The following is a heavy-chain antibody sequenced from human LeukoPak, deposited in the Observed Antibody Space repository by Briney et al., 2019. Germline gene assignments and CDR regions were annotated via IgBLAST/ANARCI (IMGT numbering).Heavy chain of an antibody. V-gene: IGHV3-43*02. D-gene: IGHD6-19*01. CDR1: GFTFDDYA. Sequence: GGSLRLSCAASGFTFDDYAMHWVRQAPGKGLEWVSLISGGGDSTYYADSVKGRFTISRDNSKNSLYLQMNSLRTEDTALYYCAKDREAVAATFGDYWGQGTLVTVSS. CDR2: ISGGGDST. CDR3: AKDREAVAATFGDY. J-gene: IGHJ4*02.